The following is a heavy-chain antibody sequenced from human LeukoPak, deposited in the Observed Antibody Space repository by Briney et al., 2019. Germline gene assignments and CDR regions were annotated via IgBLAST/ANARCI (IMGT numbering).Heavy chain of an antibody. CDR2: ISSSRSST. CDR1: GFTFSDHY. Sequence: PGGSLRLSCAASGFTFSDHYMSWIRQAPGKGLEWVSYISSSRSSTNYADSVKGRFTISRDNAENSLYLQMNSLRAEDTAVYYCARSIGLRITNFVDVWGQGAMVTVRS. V-gene: IGHV3-11*03. D-gene: IGHD3-3*01. CDR3: ARSIGLRITNFVDV. J-gene: IGHJ3*01.